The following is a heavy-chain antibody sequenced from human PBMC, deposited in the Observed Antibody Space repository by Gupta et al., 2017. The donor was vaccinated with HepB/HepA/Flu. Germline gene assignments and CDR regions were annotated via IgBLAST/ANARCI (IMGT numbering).Heavy chain of an antibody. CDR2: VSADNGRT. Sequence: QAQLVQSGAEVKKPGASVKVSCKASGYTFTNYYVTWVRQAPGQGIEWLGWVSADNGRTSYAQKVQDRVFMTTDTSTSTAYIELRSLRSDDTAVYYCARDNKMATNDYWGQGTLVTVSS. J-gene: IGHJ4*02. CDR3: ARDNKMATNDY. D-gene: IGHD5-12*01. CDR1: GYTFTNYY. V-gene: IGHV1-18*04.